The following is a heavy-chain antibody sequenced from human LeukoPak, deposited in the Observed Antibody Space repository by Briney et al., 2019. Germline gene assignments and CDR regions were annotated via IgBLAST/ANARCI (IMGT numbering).Heavy chain of an antibody. CDR1: GYTFTGYY. CDR3: AKDLCVAAAGTCRGKDY. J-gene: IGHJ4*02. D-gene: IGHD6-13*01. CDR2: IKPNSGDT. V-gene: IGHV1-2*02. Sequence: ASVNVSCKASGYTFTGYYIHWMRQAPGQGLEWMGWIKPNSGDTNFAQKFQGRVTMTRDTSNNLAYMQLSGLRAEDTAVYYCAKDLCVAAAGTCRGKDYWGQGTLVTVSS.